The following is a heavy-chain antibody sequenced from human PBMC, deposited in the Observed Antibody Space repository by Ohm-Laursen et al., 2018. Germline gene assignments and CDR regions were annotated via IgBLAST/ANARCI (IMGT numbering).Heavy chain of an antibody. CDR1: GGSFSGYY. CDR3: ARAPKRWLQFGYYFDY. V-gene: IGHV4-34*01. D-gene: IGHD5-24*01. CDR2: INHSGST. Sequence: SQTLSLTWTVYGGSFSGYYWSWIRQPPGKGLEWIGEINHSGSTNYNPSLKSRVTISVDTSKNQFSLKLSSVTAADTAVYYCARAPKRWLQFGYYFDYWGQGTLVTVSS. J-gene: IGHJ4*02.